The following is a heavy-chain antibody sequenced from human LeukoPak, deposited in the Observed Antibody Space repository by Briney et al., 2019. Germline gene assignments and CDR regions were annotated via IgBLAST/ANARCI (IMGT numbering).Heavy chain of an antibody. CDR2: INAGNGNT. D-gene: IGHD6-19*01. CDR3: ARGSAGQWLVRVYFRH. Sequence: VASVKVSCKASGYTFTSYAMHWVRQAPGQRLEWMGWINAGNGNTKYSQKFQGRVTITRDTSASTAYMELSSLRSEDTAVYYCARGSAGQWLVRVYFRHWGQGTLVTVSS. V-gene: IGHV1-3*01. CDR1: GYTFTSYA. J-gene: IGHJ1*01.